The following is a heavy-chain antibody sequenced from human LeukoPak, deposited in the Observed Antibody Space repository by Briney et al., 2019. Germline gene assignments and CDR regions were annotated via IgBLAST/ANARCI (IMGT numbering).Heavy chain of an antibody. V-gene: IGHV3-53*01. D-gene: IGHD3-22*01. CDR2: IYTSGNT. CDR1: GFTVSSKY. Sequence: PGGSLRLSCAASGFTVSSKYMSWVRQAPGKGLEWVSVIYTSGNTYYADSVKGRFTISRDNSKNTLYLQMNSLRAEDTAVYYCARAPFYFDSSNYPYFDYWGQGTLVTVSS. CDR3: ARAPFYFDSSNYPYFDY. J-gene: IGHJ4*02.